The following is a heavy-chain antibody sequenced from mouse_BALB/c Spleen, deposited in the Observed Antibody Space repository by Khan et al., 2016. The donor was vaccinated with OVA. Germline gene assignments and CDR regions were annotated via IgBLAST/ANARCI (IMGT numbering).Heavy chain of an antibody. CDR1: GFSLSNYC. D-gene: IGHD1-1*01. Sequence: QVQLKESGPGLVAPSQSLSITCTVSGFSLSNYCVSWVRQPPGKGLEWLGVTWGDGSTNYHSALISRLIITKDNSKRQVFLKLNSLQTDDTATYYCAKFTPEYYSMDYWGQGTSVTVSS. V-gene: IGHV2-3*01. J-gene: IGHJ4*01. CDR3: AKFTPEYYSMDY. CDR2: TWGDGST.